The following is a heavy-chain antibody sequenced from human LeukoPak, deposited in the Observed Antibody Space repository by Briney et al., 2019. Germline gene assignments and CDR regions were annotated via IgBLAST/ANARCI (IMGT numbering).Heavy chain of an antibody. D-gene: IGHD2-2*01. CDR3: AKGYCSSTSCYLFS. J-gene: IGHJ5*02. CDR2: ISWNSGSI. CDR1: GFTFDDYA. Sequence: GGSLRLSCAASGFTFDDYAMHWVRQAPGKGMEWVSGISWNSGSIGYADSVKGRFTISRDNAKNSLYLQMNSLRAEDMALYYCAKGYCSSTSCYLFSWGQGTLVTVSS. V-gene: IGHV3-9*03.